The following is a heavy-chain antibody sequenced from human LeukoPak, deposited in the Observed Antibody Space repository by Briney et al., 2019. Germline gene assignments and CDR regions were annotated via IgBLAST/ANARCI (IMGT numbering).Heavy chain of an antibody. CDR1: GGSISNSGYY. V-gene: IGHV4-39*01. D-gene: IGHD3-22*01. CDR2: SYDSGCT. J-gene: IGHJ4*02. Sequence: SPSLSLTCTVAGGSISNSGYYWGWIRQPPGKGLEWIGNSYDSGCTSYTPSRQCTVTISIYTSKNYLHLNLSSVTAAATAVYYCAKTDSNDTFDYWGQGTLVTVSS. CDR3: AKTDSNDTFDY.